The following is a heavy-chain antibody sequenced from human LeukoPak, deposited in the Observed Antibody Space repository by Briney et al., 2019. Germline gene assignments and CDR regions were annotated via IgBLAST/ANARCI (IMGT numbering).Heavy chain of an antibody. CDR1: GGSISSHY. CDR3: ARTRTLCSSTSCYGGWFDP. J-gene: IGHJ5*02. CDR2: IYYSWST. Sequence: SETLFLTCTVSGGSISSHYWSWIRQPPGKGLEWIGYIYYSWSTNYNPSLKSRVTISVDTSKNQFSLKLSSVTAADTAVYYCARTRTLCSSTSCYGGWFDPWGQGTLVTVSS. V-gene: IGHV4-59*11. D-gene: IGHD2-2*01.